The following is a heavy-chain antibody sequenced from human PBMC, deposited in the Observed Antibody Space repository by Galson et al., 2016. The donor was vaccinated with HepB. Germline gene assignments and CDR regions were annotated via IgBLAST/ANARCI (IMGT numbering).Heavy chain of an antibody. J-gene: IGHJ6*02. V-gene: IGHV4-34*01. D-gene: IGHD1-26*01. CDR2: INNSGSI. CDR3: ARGGQFSGSYYYYYGMDV. CDR1: GGSFSGYY. Sequence: SETLSLTCTVHGGSFSGYYWNWIRQAPGKGLEWMGDINNSGSINYNPSLNSRVVISLDTSKNQLSLKLTSVTAADTAVYYCARGGQFSGSYYYYYGMDVWGQGTTVIVSS.